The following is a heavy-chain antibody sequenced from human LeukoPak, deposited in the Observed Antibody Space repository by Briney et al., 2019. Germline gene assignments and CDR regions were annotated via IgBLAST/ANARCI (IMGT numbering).Heavy chain of an antibody. D-gene: IGHD3-22*01. V-gene: IGHV1-18*01. J-gene: IGHJ4*02. CDR2: ISAYNGNT. CDR3: ARQNYYDSSGYSPTGIDY. CDR1: GYTFTSYG. Sequence: ASVKVSCKASGYTFTSYGISWVRQAPGQGLEWMGWISAYNGNTNYAQKLQGRVTMTTDTPTSTAYMELRSLRSDDTAVYYCARQNYYDSSGYSPTGIDYWGQGTLVTVSS.